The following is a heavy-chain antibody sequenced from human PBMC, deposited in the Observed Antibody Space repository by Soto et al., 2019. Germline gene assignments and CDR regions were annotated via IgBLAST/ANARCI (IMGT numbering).Heavy chain of an antibody. Sequence: EVQLVESGGGLVQPGGSLRLSCAASGFTFSSYSMNWVRQAPGKGLEWVSYISSSSSTIYYADSVKGRFTISRDNAKNSLYLQMNSLRDEDTAVYYCARGDTIFGVVIRYYYYYGMDVWGQGTTVTVSS. CDR2: ISSSSSTI. J-gene: IGHJ6*02. D-gene: IGHD3-3*01. CDR1: GFTFSSYS. V-gene: IGHV3-48*02. CDR3: ARGDTIFGVVIRYYYYYGMDV.